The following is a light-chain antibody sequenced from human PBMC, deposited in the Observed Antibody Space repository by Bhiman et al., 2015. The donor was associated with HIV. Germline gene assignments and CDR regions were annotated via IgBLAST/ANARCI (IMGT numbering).Light chain of an antibody. CDR1: SSDVGGYNY. V-gene: IGLV2-14*03. CDR3: CSYTSSSTYV. J-gene: IGLJ1*01. Sequence: QSALTQPASVSGSPGQSITISCTGTSSDVGGYNYVSWYQHHPGKAPKLMIHDVNKRPSGVSNRFSGSKSGNTASLTISGLQAEDEADYYCCSYTSSSTYVFGSGTKVTV. CDR2: DVN.